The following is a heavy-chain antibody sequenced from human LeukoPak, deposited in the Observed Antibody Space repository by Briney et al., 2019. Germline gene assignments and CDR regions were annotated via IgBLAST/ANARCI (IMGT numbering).Heavy chain of an antibody. CDR3: ATYYYDSSGYYSGGLDAFDI. CDR2: ISGSGGST. D-gene: IGHD3-22*01. CDR1: GFTFSSYA. Sequence: GGSLRLSCAASGFTFSSYAMSWVRQAPGRGLEWVSAISGSGGSTYYADSVKGRFTIPRDNSKNTLYLQMNSLRAEDTAVYYCATYYYDSSGYYSGGLDAFDIWGQGTMVTVSS. V-gene: IGHV3-23*01. J-gene: IGHJ3*02.